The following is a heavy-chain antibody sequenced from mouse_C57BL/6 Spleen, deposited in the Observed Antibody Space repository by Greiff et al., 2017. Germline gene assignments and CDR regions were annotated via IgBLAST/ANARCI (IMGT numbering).Heavy chain of an antibody. CDR3: ARWDSNYGAY. D-gene: IGHD2-5*01. CDR2: IYPGDGDT. J-gene: IGHJ3*01. Sequence: VKLMESGPELVKPGASVKISCKASGYAFSSSWMNWVKQRPGKGLEWIGRIYPGDGDTNYNGKFKGKATLTADKSSSTAYMQLSSLTSEDSAVYFCARWDSNYGAYWGQGTLVTVSA. CDR1: GYAFSSSW. V-gene: IGHV1-82*01.